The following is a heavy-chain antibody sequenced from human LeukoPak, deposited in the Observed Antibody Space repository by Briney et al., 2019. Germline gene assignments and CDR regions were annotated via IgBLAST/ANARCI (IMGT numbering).Heavy chain of an antibody. J-gene: IGHJ1*01. CDR1: GFTFSSYG. Sequence: GGSLRLSCAASGFTFSSYGMHWVRQAPGKGLEWVAVIWYGGSNKYYADSVKGRFTISRDNSKNTLYLQMNSLRAEDTAVYYCAKSNDAAEYFQHWGQGTLVTVSS. CDR2: IWYGGSNK. CDR3: AKSNDAAEYFQH. V-gene: IGHV3-30*02. D-gene: IGHD1-1*01.